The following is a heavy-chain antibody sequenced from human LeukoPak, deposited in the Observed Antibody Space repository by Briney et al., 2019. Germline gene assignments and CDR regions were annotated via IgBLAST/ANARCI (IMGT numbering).Heavy chain of an antibody. CDR1: EFSFSNFA. CDR3: AREDNPLWFDP. J-gene: IGHJ5*02. V-gene: IGHV3-30-3*01. CDR2: ISYDGSIR. D-gene: IGHD1-1*01. Sequence: GGSLRLSCAASEFSFSNFAMYWVRQAPGKGLEWLAVISYDGSIRYYADSVKGRFTISRDNSNNTVHLQMNSLRPDDSALYYCAREDNPLWFDPWGQGTLVTVSS.